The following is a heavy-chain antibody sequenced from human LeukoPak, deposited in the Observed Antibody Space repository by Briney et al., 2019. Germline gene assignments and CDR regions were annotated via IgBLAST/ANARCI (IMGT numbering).Heavy chain of an antibody. CDR1: GYTFTSYD. J-gene: IGHJ6*03. D-gene: IGHD3-3*01. Sequence: ASVKVSCKASGYTFTSYDINWVRQATGQGLEWMGWMNPNSGNTGYAQKFQGRVTMTRNTSISTAYMELSSLRSEDTAVYYCASARFLEPHYYYYYYMDVWGRGTTVTVSS. CDR2: MNPNSGNT. V-gene: IGHV1-8*01. CDR3: ASARFLEPHYYYYYYMDV.